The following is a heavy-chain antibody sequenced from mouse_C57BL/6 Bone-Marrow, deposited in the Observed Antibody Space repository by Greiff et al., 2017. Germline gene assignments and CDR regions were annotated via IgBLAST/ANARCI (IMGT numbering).Heavy chain of an antibody. Sequence: QVQLQQSGPELVKPGASVKISCKASGYAFSSSWMNWVKQRPGKGLEWIGRIYPGDGDTNYNGKFKGKATLTAVKSSSTAYMQLSSLTSEDSAVYFCARGGYLDYWGQGTTLTVSS. CDR1: GYAFSSSW. CDR3: ARGGYLDY. CDR2: IYPGDGDT. J-gene: IGHJ2*01. V-gene: IGHV1-82*01.